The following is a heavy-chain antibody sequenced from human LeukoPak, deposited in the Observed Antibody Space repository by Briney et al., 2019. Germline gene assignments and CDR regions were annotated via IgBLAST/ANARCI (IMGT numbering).Heavy chain of an antibody. CDR1: GFSLSTSGMC. V-gene: IGHV2-70*11. Sequence: SGPALVKPTQTLTLTCTFSGFSLSTSGMCVSWIRQPPGKALEWLARIDWDDDKYYSTSLKTRLTISKDTSKNQVVLTMTNMDPVDTATYYCARTEYSSSSNYFDYWGQGTLVTVSS. CDR3: ARTEYSSSSNYFDY. D-gene: IGHD6-6*01. J-gene: IGHJ4*02. CDR2: IDWDDDK.